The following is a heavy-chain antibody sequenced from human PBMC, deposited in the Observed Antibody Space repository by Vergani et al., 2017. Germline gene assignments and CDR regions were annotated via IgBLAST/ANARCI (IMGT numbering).Heavy chain of an antibody. CDR1: GGSFSGYY. CDR3: ARDLLSIAFDY. D-gene: IGHD6-6*01. CDR2: INHSGST. V-gene: IGHV4-34*01. J-gene: IGHJ4*02. Sequence: QVQLQESGAGLLKPSETLSLTCAVYGGSFSGYYWSWIRQPPGKGLEWIGEINHSGSTNYNPSLKSRVTISVDTSKNQFSLKLSSVTAEDTAVYYCARDLLSIAFDYWGQGTLVTVSS.